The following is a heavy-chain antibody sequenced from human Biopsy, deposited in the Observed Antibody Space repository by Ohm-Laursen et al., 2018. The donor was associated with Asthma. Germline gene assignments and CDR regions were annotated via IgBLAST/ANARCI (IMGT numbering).Heavy chain of an antibody. D-gene: IGHD6-13*01. CDR2: VYSTGIT. CDR3: ARATSTWSQSGPHYFDH. CDR1: PGSISDYY. J-gene: IGHJ4*02. V-gene: IGHV4-59*01. Sequence: SETLSLTCTVSPGSISDYYWNWIRQFPGKGLEWIGYVYSTGITRYNPSLKSRVTISVDTSINQVSLRLSSVTAADTAMYYCARATSTWSQSGPHYFDHWGQGALVTVSS.